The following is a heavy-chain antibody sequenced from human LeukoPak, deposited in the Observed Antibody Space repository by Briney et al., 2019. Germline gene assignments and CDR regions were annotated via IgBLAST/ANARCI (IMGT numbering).Heavy chain of an antibody. CDR1: GFTLSNYA. V-gene: IGHV3-30-3*01. D-gene: IGHD3-3*01. Sequence: PGGSLRLSCAASGFTLSNYAMHWVRQAPGKGREWVAVISYDGSNKYYADSVKGRFTISRDNSKNTLYLQMNSLGAEDTAVYYCARGYYDFFYWGQGTLVTVSS. CDR3: ARGYYDFFY. CDR2: ISYDGSNK. J-gene: IGHJ4*02.